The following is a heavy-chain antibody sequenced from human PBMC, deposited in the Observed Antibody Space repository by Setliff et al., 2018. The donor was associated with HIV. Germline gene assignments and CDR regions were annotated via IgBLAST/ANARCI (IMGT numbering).Heavy chain of an antibody. Sequence: PGGSLRLSCAASEFTFSDYYMSWIRQTPGKGLEWISYISSSRSTIHYADSLKGRFTISRDNAKNSQYLLMSDLRAEDTAVYYCAAVFTGEPGRSLDYWGQGTPVTVSS. V-gene: IGHV3-11*04. CDR1: EFTFSDYY. J-gene: IGHJ4*02. CDR2: ISSSRSTI. D-gene: IGHD1-26*01. CDR3: AAVFTGEPGRSLDY.